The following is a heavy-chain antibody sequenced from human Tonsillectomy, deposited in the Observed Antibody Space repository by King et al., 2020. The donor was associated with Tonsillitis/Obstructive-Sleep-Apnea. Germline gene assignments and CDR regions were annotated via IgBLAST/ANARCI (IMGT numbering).Heavy chain of an antibody. Sequence: QVQLPQWGAGLLKPSETLSLTCAVYGGSFSGYYWSWIRQPPGKGLEWIGEINHSGSTNYNPSLKSRVTMSVDTSKNQFSLKVSSVTAADTAVYYCAMTTVNYFYYYMDVWAKGTTVTVSS. D-gene: IGHD4-11*01. CDR2: INHSGST. J-gene: IGHJ6*03. CDR1: GGSFSGYY. V-gene: IGHV4-34*01. CDR3: AMTTVNYFYYYMDV.